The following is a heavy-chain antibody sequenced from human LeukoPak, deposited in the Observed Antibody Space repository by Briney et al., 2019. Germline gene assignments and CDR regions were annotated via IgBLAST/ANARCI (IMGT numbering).Heavy chain of an antibody. CDR1: GASISSSTYY. Sequence: SETLSLTCAVSGASISSSTYYWGWIRQTPGKGLECIGIISDTETHYYNPSLRSRVTISVDTSKNQFSLKLSSVTAADTAVYYCAREVVAAAGTVDYWGQGTLVTVSS. D-gene: IGHD6-13*01. CDR2: ISDTETH. CDR3: AREVVAAAGTVDY. J-gene: IGHJ4*02. V-gene: IGHV4-39*07.